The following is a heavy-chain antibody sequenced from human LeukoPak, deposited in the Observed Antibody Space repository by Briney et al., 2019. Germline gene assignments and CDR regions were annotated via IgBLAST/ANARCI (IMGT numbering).Heavy chain of an antibody. CDR2: IIPIFGTA. CDR3: ARGTIDYYGSGSYYSAFDI. V-gene: IGHV1-69*01. J-gene: IGHJ3*02. D-gene: IGHD3-10*01. CDR1: GGTFSSYA. Sequence: GASVKVSCKASGGTFSSYAISWVRQAPGQGLEWMGGIIPIFGTANYAQKFQGRVTITADESTSTAYMELSSLRSEDTAVYYCARGTIDYYGSGSYYSAFDIWGQGTMVTVSS.